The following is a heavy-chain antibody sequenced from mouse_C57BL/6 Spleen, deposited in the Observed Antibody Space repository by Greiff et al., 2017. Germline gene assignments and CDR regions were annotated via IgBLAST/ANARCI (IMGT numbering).Heavy chain of an antibody. CDR2: INPNNGGT. D-gene: IGHD2-5*01. CDR1: GYTFTDYY. V-gene: IGHV1-26*01. CDR3: ARGGYSNYDY. J-gene: IGHJ2*01. Sequence: EVQLQQSGPELVKPGASVKISCKASGYTFTDYYMNWVKQSHGKSLEWIGDINPNNGGTSYNQKFKGKATLTVDKSSSTAYMELRSLTSEDSAVYYCARGGYSNYDYWGQCTTLTVSS.